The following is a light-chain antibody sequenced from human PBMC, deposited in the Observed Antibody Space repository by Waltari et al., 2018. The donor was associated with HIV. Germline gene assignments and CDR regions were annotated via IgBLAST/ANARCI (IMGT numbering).Light chain of an antibody. V-gene: IGLV2-8*01. J-gene: IGLJ2*01. CDR1: SSDVGTYDY. CDR3: SSYAGSKNRVV. Sequence: ALTQSPSASGSPGQAVTISCTGTSSDVGTYDYVSWYQQHPGEAPKLVIYDVYKRPSGVPDRFSGSKSGTTASLTVSGLQADDEASYYCSSYAGSKNRVVFGGGTFLTVL. CDR2: DVY.